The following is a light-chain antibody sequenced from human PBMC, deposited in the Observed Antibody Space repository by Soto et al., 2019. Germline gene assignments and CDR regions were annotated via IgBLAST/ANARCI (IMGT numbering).Light chain of an antibody. CDR3: QQYGSSSTWT. CDR2: DAS. V-gene: IGKV3-20*01. J-gene: IGKJ1*01. CDR1: QSVSNNY. Sequence: EIVLTQSPGTLSLSPGERATLSCRASQSVSNNYLAWYQQKPGQAPRLLIYDASNRATGIPARFSGSGSGTDFTLTISSLEPEDFAVYYCQQYGSSSTWTFGQGTKVDIK.